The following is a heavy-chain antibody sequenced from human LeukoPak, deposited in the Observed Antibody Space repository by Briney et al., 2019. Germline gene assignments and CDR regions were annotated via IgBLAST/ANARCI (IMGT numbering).Heavy chain of an antibody. J-gene: IGHJ6*03. CDR3: ARDPYSGNYGNYYYYYMDV. D-gene: IGHD1-26*01. V-gene: IGHV3-21*01. CDR2: ITSSGTYI. CDR1: GFTFNNYD. Sequence: GSLRLSCATSGFTFNNYDMNWVRQAPGRALEWVSSITSSGTYIFYADSVKGRFTISRDNAKNSLYLQMNSLGPEDTAVYYCARDPYSGNYGNYYYYYMDVWGKGTTVTISS.